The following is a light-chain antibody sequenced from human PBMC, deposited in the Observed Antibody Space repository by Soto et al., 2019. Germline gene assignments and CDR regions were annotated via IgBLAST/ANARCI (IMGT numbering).Light chain of an antibody. CDR3: YSAADNNRV. CDR1: VLAKKY. V-gene: IGLV3-27*01. Sequence: YELTQPSSVSVSPGQTARITCSGDVLAKKYARWFQQKPGQAPVLVIYKDSERPSGIPERFSGSSSGTTVTLTISGAQVEDEADYYCYSAADNNRVFGGGTKLTVL. CDR2: KDS. J-gene: IGLJ3*02.